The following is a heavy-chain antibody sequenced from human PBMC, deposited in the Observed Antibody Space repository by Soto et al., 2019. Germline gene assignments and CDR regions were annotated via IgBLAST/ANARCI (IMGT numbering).Heavy chain of an antibody. CDR3: ATDQYQLILRCQGLEG. Sequence: SLRLSCAASGFIFSTYVMHWFRQAPGKGLEWVAVISYDGTNKYYADSVRGRFTISRDNSKNTLFLQMNSLRPEDTAVYYCATDQYQLILRCQGLEGWGQGTTVHLSS. J-gene: IGHJ6*02. D-gene: IGHD6-6*01. V-gene: IGHV3-30*03. CDR1: GFIFSTYV. CDR2: ISYDGTNK.